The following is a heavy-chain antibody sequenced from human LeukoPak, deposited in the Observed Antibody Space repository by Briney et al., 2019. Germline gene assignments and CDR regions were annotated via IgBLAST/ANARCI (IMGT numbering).Heavy chain of an antibody. CDR2: IIPIFGTA. V-gene: IGHV1-69*01. Sequence: PVKVSCKASGGTFSSYAISCVRQAPGQALEWIGGIIPIFGTANYAQKFQGRVTITADESTSTAYMELSSLRSEDTAVYYCARGRYCSGGSCLKPLDYWGQGTLVTVSS. CDR1: GGTFSSYA. CDR3: ARGRYCSGGSCLKPLDY. J-gene: IGHJ4*02. D-gene: IGHD2-15*01.